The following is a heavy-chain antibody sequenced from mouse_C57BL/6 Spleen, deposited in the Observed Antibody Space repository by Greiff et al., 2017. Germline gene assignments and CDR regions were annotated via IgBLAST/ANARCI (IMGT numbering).Heavy chain of an antibody. CDR2: IYPGDGDT. Sequence: QVQLQQSGAKLVKPGASVKISCKASGYAFSSYWMNWVKQRPGKGLEWIGQIYPGDGDTNYNGKFKGKATLTADKSSSTAYMQLSSLTSEDSAVYFCARSGDGYYVEFAYWGQGTLVTVSA. CDR3: ARSGDGYYVEFAY. V-gene: IGHV1-80*01. D-gene: IGHD2-3*01. J-gene: IGHJ3*01. CDR1: GYAFSSYW.